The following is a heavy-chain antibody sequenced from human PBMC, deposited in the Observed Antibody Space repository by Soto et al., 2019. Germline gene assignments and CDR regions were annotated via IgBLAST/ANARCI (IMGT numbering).Heavy chain of an antibody. J-gene: IGHJ5*02. Sequence: VQLVESGGGLVQPGGSLRLSCAASGFTFSSYAMHWVRQAPGKGLEWVAVISYDGSNKYYADSVKGRFTISRDNSKNTLYLQMNSLRAEDTAVYYCARVSTSPDTAMGNWFDPWGQGTLVTVSS. CDR2: ISYDGSNK. CDR3: ARVSTSPDTAMGNWFDP. V-gene: IGHV3-30-3*01. D-gene: IGHD5-18*01. CDR1: GFTFSSYA.